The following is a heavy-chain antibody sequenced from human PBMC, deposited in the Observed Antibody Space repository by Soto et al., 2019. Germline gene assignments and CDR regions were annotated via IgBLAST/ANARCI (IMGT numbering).Heavy chain of an antibody. V-gene: IGHV1-46*01. CDR3: ARAPRGDAFDI. Sequence: QVQLVQSGAEVKKPGASVKVSCKASGYTFTSYYMHWVRQAPGQGLEWMGIINPSGRSTSYAQKFQGRGPTTRGTSTRTVYMEPSSLRSEDTDVFYCARAPRGDAFDIWGEGTMVTVSS. J-gene: IGHJ3*02. CDR1: GYTFTSYY. CDR2: INPSGRST.